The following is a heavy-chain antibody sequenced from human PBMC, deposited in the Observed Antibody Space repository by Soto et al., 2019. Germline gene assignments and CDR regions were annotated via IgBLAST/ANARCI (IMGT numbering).Heavy chain of an antibody. CDR2: ISGSGGST. D-gene: IGHD6-19*01. V-gene: IGHV3-23*01. J-gene: IGHJ4*02. CDR3: AKNPYSSGWYPPVDY. Sequence: GGSLRLSCAASGFTFSSYAMSWVRQAPGKGLEWVSAISGSGGSTYYADSVKGRFTISRDNSKNTLYLQMNSLRAEDTAVYYCAKNPYSSGWYPPVDYWGQGTLVTVSS. CDR1: GFTFSSYA.